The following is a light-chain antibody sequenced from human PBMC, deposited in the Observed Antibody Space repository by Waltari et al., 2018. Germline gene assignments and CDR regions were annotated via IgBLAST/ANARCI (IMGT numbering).Light chain of an antibody. CDR2: LGS. V-gene: IGKV2-28*01. Sequence: DIVMTQSPLSLPVTPGEPAPISSRSIQSPLHSNGYNYLDLYLQKPGQSPQLLIYLGSNRASGVPDRFSGSGSGTDFTLKISRVEAEDVGVYYCMQALQTRGFTFGPGTKVDIK. CDR3: MQALQTRGFT. J-gene: IGKJ3*01. CDR1: QSPLHSNGYNY.